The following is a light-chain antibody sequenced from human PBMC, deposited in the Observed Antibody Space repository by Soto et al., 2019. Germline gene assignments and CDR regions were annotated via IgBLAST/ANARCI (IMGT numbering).Light chain of an antibody. CDR3: QQYYSLPYT. CDR2: EAS. Sequence: DIQMTQSPSSLSASVGDRVTITCQASQDINKDLNWYQQKPGRAPKLLIYEASNLQTGVSSRFRGTGSRTYFIFSISSLQPEDTATYYCQQYYSLPYTFGQGTKVEIK. J-gene: IGKJ2*01. V-gene: IGKV1-33*01. CDR1: QDINKD.